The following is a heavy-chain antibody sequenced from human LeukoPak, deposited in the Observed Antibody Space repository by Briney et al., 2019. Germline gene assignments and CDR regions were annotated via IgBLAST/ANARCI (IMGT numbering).Heavy chain of an antibody. V-gene: IGHV3-23*01. CDR2: ISDSGGST. CDR3: AKNYDSSGYSLFDC. J-gene: IGHJ4*02. CDR1: GFTFSRYA. Sequence: PGGSLRLSCAASGFTFSRYAMSWVRQAPGKGLEWVSGISDSGGSTYYADSVKGRVTISRDNSKNALHLQMNSLRAEDTAVYYCAKNYDSSGYSLFDCWGQGTLVSVSS. D-gene: IGHD3-22*01.